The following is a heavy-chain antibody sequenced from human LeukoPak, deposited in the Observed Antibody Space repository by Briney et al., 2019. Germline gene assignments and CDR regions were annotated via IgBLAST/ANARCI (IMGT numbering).Heavy chain of an antibody. J-gene: IGHJ5*02. CDR3: AAAGWYYDFWSGPPASHWFDP. CDR2: IVVGSGNT. V-gene: IGHV1-58*02. D-gene: IGHD3-3*01. Sequence: GASVKVSCKASGFTFTSSAMQWVRQARGQRLEWIGWIVVGSGNTNYAQKFQERVTITRDMSTSTAYMELSSLRSEDTAVYCCAAAGWYYDFWSGPPASHWFDPWGQGTLVTVSS. CDR1: GFTFTSSA.